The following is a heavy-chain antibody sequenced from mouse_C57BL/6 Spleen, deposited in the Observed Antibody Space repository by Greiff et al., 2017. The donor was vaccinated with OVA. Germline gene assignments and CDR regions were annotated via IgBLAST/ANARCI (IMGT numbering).Heavy chain of an antibody. J-gene: IGHJ1*03. CDR3: ASLYYDYDPYFDV. V-gene: IGHV5-17*01. D-gene: IGHD2-4*01. CDR2: ISSGSSTI. CDR1: GFTFSDYG. Sequence: EVKLMESGGGLVKPGGSLKLSCAASGFTFSDYGMHWVRQAPEKGLEWVAYISSGSSTIYYADTVKGRFTISRDNAKNTLFLQMTSLRSEDTAMYYCASLYYDYDPYFDVWGTGTTVTVSS.